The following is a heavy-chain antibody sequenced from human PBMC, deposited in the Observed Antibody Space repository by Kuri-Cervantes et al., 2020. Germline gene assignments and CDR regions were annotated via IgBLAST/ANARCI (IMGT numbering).Heavy chain of an antibody. J-gene: IGHJ3*02. Sequence: SETLSLTCTVSAGSISSSSYYWGWIRQPPGKGLEGIGSIYYSGSTYYNPSLKSRVTISVDTSKNQFTLKLSSVTAADTAVYYCARHLYHVTKVAFDIWGQGTMVTVSS. V-gene: IGHV4-39*01. D-gene: IGHD2-2*02. CDR2: IYYSGST. CDR1: AGSISSSSYY. CDR3: ARHLYHVTKVAFDI.